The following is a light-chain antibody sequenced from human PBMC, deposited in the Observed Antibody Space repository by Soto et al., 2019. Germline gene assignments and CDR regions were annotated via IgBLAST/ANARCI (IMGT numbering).Light chain of an antibody. CDR1: QRVNSNY. CDR2: GAS. CDR3: QQYGSSPYT. J-gene: IGKJ2*01. V-gene: IGKV3-20*01. Sequence: EFVLTQSPGTLPLAPGERATIACRASQRVNSNYLAWYQQQPGRAPRLLVYGASRRPGGIPDRFSGSGSGTDFTLTISRLEPEDFAVYFCQQYGSSPYTFGQGTKLEIK.